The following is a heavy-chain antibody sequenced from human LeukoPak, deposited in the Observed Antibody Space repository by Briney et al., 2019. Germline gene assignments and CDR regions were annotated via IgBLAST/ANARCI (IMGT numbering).Heavy chain of an antibody. CDR1: GFTVSSNY. CDR3: ARFYDSSGYQRNYFDY. V-gene: IGHV3-66*01. D-gene: IGHD3-22*01. CDR2: IYSGGST. J-gene: IGHJ4*02. Sequence: GGSLRLSCAASGFTVSSNYMSWVRQAPGKGLEWVSVIYSGGSTYYADSVKGRFTISRDNAKNSLYLQMNSLRAEDTAVYYCARFYDSSGYQRNYFDYWGQGTLVTVSS.